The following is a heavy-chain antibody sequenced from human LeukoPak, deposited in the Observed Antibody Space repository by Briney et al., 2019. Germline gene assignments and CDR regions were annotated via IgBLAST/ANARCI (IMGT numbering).Heavy chain of an antibody. CDR2: INHSGST. J-gene: IGHJ6*02. D-gene: IGHD1-20*01. Sequence: SETLSLTCTVSGGSISSYYWSWIRQPPGKGLEWIGEINHSGSTNYNPSLKSRVTISVDTSKNQFSLKLSSVTAADTAVYYCARALRARITGTTASVYGMDVWGQGTTVTVSS. CDR3: ARALRARITGTTASVYGMDV. V-gene: IGHV4-34*01. CDR1: GGSISSYY.